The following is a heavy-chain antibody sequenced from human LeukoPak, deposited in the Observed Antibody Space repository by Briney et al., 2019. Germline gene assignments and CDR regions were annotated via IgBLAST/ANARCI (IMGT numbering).Heavy chain of an antibody. CDR3: ALNDYDILTGYSGNNWFDP. CDR1: GYSFTSYW. D-gene: IGHD3-9*01. V-gene: IGHV5-51*01. CDR2: IYPGDSDT. Sequence: HGESLKISCKGSGYSFTSYWIGWVRQMPGKGLEWMGIIYPGDSDTRYSPSFQGQVTISADKSISTAYLQWSSLKASDTAMYYCALNDYDILTGYSGNNWFDPWGQGTLVTVSS. J-gene: IGHJ5*02.